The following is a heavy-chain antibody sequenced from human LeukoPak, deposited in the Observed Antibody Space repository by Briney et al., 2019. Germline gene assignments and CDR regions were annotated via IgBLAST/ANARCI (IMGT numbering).Heavy chain of an antibody. J-gene: IGHJ6*03. D-gene: IGHD1-26*01. CDR2: INERGTDS. CDR1: GFTFSGHW. Sequence: GGSLRLSCTASGFTFSGHWIHWVRQPPGMGLVWVSRINERGTDSMYAESVKGRFTISRDNAKNTVYLQMNSLRAEDTAVYYCARDQTKWEPLRRRDYYYMDVWGKGTTVTVSS. CDR3: ARDQTKWEPLRRRDYYYMDV. V-gene: IGHV3-74*03.